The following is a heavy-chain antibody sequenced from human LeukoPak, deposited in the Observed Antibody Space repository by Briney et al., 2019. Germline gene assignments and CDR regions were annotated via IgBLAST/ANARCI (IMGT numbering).Heavy chain of an antibody. D-gene: IGHD1-26*01. V-gene: IGHV3-21*01. Sequence: GGSLRLSCAASGFTFSSYSMNWDRQAPGKGLEWVSSISSSSSYIYYADSVKGRFTISRDNAKNSLYLQMNSLRAEDTAVYYCARQIVGAILPDYWGQGTLVTVSS. CDR3: ARQIVGAILPDY. CDR1: GFTFSSYS. CDR2: ISSSSSYI. J-gene: IGHJ4*02.